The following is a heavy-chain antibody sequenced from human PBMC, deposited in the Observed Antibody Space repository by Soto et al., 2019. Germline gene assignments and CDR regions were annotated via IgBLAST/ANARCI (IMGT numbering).Heavy chain of an antibody. CDR1: GTIFSSYT. V-gene: IGHV1-69*08. CDR2: IIPILGET. J-gene: IGHJ6*02. D-gene: IGHD3-16*01. CDR3: ARGLGGRMDD. Sequence: QVQLVQSGAEVKKPGSSVRVSCKASGTIFSSYTISWVRQASGQGLEWMGRIIPILGETNSAQKFQGRVTLTADKPTNTAYMELNSLRLEDTALYYCARGLGGRMDDWGQGTTVTVSS.